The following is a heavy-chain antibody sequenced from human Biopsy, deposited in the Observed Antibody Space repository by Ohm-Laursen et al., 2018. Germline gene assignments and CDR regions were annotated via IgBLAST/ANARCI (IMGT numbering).Heavy chain of an antibody. Sequence: SLTLSFTCTVSGDSVTKYYWSWIRQPPGKGLEWIGHIYYSVMTNYNPSLQSRVSISVDTSRNQVSLTLSSVTAADTAVYYCARDSGILNYGNFKYYHYYGMDAWGQGTKVTVSS. CDR2: IYYSVMT. J-gene: IGHJ6*02. CDR3: ARDSGILNYGNFKYYHYYGMDA. D-gene: IGHD4-11*01. V-gene: IGHV4-59*02. CDR1: GDSVTKYY.